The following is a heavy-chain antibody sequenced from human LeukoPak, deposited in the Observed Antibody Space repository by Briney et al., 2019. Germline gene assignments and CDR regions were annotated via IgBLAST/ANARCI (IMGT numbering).Heavy chain of an antibody. CDR3: ARDVAGYCSGGCCHDY. Sequence: ASVKVSCKASGYTFTGYYMHWVRQAPGQGLEWMGWINPNSGGTNYAQKFQGRVTMTRDTSISTAYMELSRLRSDDTAVYYCARDVAGYCSGGCCHDYWGQGTLVTVSS. V-gene: IGHV1-2*02. J-gene: IGHJ4*02. D-gene: IGHD2-15*01. CDR2: INPNSGGT. CDR1: GYTFTGYY.